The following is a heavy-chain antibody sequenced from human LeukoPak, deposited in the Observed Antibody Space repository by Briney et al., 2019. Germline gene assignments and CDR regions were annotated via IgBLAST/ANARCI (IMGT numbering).Heavy chain of an antibody. CDR3: ARDIQGRRFHDASDY. J-gene: IGHJ4*02. Sequence: TSETLSLTCTVSGGSISSSSYYWGWIRQPPGKGLEWIGSIYYSGSTYYNPSLKSRVTISVDTSKNQFSLKLSSVTAADTAVYYCARDIQGRRFHDASDYWGQGTLVTVSS. D-gene: IGHD3-10*01. CDR2: IYYSGST. V-gene: IGHV4-39*01. CDR1: GGSISSSSYY.